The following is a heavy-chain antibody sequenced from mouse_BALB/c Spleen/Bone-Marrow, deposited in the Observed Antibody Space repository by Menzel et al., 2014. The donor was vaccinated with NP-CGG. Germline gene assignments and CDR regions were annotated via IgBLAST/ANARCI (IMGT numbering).Heavy chain of an antibody. D-gene: IGHD2-4*01. CDR3: ARAMIYYYAMDY. V-gene: IGHV1-14*01. CDR2: INPYNDGT. CDR1: GYSFTSFI. Sequence: EVQRVESGPELVKPGASVKMSCKASGYSFTSFIPHWVKMRPGQGLEWIGYINPYNDGTKYNEKFKGKAILTSDKSSSSANMELSSLTSEDSAVYYCARAMIYYYAMDYWGQGTSVTVSS. J-gene: IGHJ4*01.